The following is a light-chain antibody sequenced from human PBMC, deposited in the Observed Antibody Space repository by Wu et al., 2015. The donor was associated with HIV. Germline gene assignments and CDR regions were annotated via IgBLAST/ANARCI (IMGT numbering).Light chain of an antibody. Sequence: EIVLTQSPGTLSVSPGESATISCRASQSVSNYYLAWYQQRPGQAPRVLIYGAFIRATGIPDRFSGRGSGTDFTLSINRLEPEDFAVYFCQQYGSSPLTFGGGTKVEIK. CDR1: QSVSNYY. V-gene: IGKV3-20*01. CDR3: QQYGSSPLT. CDR2: GAF. J-gene: IGKJ4*01.